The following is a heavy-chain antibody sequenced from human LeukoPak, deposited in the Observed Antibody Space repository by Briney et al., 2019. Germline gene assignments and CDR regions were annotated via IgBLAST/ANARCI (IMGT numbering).Heavy chain of an antibody. D-gene: IGHD3-22*01. V-gene: IGHV3-53*01. CDR1: GFSVNSNY. CDR3: ARTPPYDSSGYYSSGYFDY. Sequence: GGSLRLSCAASGFSVNSNYMSWVRQAPGKGLEWVSVIYSGGSTYYADSVKGRFTISRDNSKNTLYLQMNSLRDEDTAVYYCARTPPYDSSGYYSSGYFDYWGQGTLVTVSS. CDR2: IYSGGST. J-gene: IGHJ4*02.